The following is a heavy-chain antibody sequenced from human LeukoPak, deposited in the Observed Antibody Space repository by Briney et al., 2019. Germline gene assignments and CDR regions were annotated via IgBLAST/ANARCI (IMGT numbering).Heavy chain of an antibody. D-gene: IGHD3-10*01. CDR1: GFTFSSYA. CDR3: ARDFPGGYYFDY. J-gene: IGHJ4*02. Sequence: GRSLRLSCAASGFTFSSYAMHWVRQAPGKGLEWVAVISYDGSNKYYADSVKGRFTISRDNSKNTLYLQMNSLRAEDTAVYYCARDFPGGYYFDYWGQGTLVTVSS. V-gene: IGHV3-30*04. CDR2: ISYDGSNK.